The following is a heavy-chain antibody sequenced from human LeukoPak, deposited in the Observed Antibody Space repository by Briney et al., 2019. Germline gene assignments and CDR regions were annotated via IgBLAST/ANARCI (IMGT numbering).Heavy chain of an antibody. Sequence: GGSLRLSCAASGFTFSSYSMNWVRQAPGKGLEWVSYISSTSVIIYYADSVKGRFTISRDNAENSLSLQMNSLRDEDTAVYYCVREGGDDVYWGQGTLVTVSS. CDR1: GFTFSSYS. J-gene: IGHJ1*01. V-gene: IGHV3-48*02. CDR2: ISSTSVII. CDR3: VREGGDDVY. D-gene: IGHD3-10*01.